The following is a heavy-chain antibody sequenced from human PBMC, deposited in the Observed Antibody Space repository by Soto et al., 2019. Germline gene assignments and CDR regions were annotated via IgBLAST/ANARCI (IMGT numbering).Heavy chain of an antibody. CDR1: GGTFSSYA. D-gene: IGHD6-6*01. J-gene: IGHJ4*02. CDR2: IIPIFGTA. CDR3: ARSYGSSSGELDY. V-gene: IGHV1-69*13. Sequence: SVKVSCKASGGTFSSYAISWVRQAPGQGLEWMGGIIPIFGTANYAQKFQGRVTITADESTSTAYMELSSLRSEDTAVYYCARSYGSSSGELDYWGQGTLGTVFS.